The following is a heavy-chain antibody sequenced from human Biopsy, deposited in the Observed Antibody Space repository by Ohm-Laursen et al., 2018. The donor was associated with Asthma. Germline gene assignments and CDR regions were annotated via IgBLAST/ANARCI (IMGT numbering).Heavy chain of an antibody. CDR3: ARFKRGYSYGYAGVFDY. CDR1: GFTFSSYA. V-gene: IGHV3-23*01. J-gene: IGHJ4*02. Sequence: SLGLSCAASGFTFSSYAMSWVRQAPGKGLEWVSAISGSGGSTYYADSVKGRFTISRDNSKNTLYLQMNSLRAEDTAVYYCARFKRGYSYGYAGVFDYWGQGTLVTVSS. CDR2: ISGSGGST. D-gene: IGHD5-18*01.